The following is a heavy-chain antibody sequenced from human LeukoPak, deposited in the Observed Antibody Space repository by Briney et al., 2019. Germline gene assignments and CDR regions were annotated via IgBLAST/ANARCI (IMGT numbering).Heavy chain of an antibody. CDR1: GFTFSSYS. J-gene: IGHJ4*02. V-gene: IGHV3-21*01. CDR2: ISSSSSDI. CDR3: ARGAIAAAGKAYLDY. D-gene: IGHD6-13*01. Sequence: GGSLRLSCAASGFTFSSYSMNGVRDSRGKGREGGSSISSSSSDIYYADSVKGLFTISRDNAKNSLYLQMNSLRAEDTAVYYCARGAIAAAGKAYLDYWGQGTLVTVSS.